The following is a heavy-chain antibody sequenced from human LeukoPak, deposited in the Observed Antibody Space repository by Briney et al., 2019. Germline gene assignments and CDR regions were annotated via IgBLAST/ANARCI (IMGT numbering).Heavy chain of an antibody. V-gene: IGHV3-15*07. D-gene: IGHD2-15*01. J-gene: IGHJ1*01. Sequence: GGSLRLSCAVSGLTLSNVWMNWVRQAPGKGLEWVGRIRSQTAGGTTDFAAPVKGRFSISRDDSKNSLYLQMNSLTSEDTAVYYCAHGSAQYYEYWGQGTLVTVPS. CDR1: GLTLSNVW. CDR3: AHGSAQYYEY. CDR2: IRSQTAGGTT.